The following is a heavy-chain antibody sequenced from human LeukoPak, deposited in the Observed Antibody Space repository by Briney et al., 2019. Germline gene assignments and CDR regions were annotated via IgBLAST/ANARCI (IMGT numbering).Heavy chain of an antibody. CDR2: IYYSGST. V-gene: IGHV4-59*01. D-gene: IGHD6-13*01. J-gene: IGHJ5*02. Sequence: SETLSLTCTASGGSISSYYWSWIRQPPGKGLEWIGYIYYSGSTNYNPSLKSRVTISVDTSKDQFSLKLSSVTAADTAVYYCARDLLGSSIDPWGQGTLVTVSS. CDR1: GGSISSYY. CDR3: ARDLLGSSIDP.